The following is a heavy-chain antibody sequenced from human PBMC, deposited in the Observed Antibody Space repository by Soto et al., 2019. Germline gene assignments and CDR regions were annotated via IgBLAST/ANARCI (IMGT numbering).Heavy chain of an antibody. D-gene: IGHD4-17*01. CDR3: ARDHTVTSWRPTGD. J-gene: IGHJ4*02. CDR1: GFTFSNYA. CDR2: ITGSGDYT. V-gene: IGHV3-23*01. Sequence: EVQLLESGGGLAQPGGSLRLSCAASGFTFSNYAMSWVRQAPGKGLEWVSAITGSGDYTYYVDSVKGRFAISRDNSKSTLYLQMNSLRVEDTAIYYFARDHTVTSWRPTGDWGQGTLVTVSS.